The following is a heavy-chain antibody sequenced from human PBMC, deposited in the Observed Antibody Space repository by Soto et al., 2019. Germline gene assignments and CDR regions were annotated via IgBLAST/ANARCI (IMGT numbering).Heavy chain of an antibody. CDR1: GYSFTSYW. J-gene: IGHJ5*02. V-gene: IGHV5-51*01. CDR3: ARNGGYYYHSSRHEIT. D-gene: IGHD3-22*01. CDR2: IYPGDSDT. Sequence: GESLKISCKGSGYSFTSYWIGWVRQMPGKGLEWMGIIYPGDSDTRYSPSFQGQVTISADKSISTAYLQWSSLKASDTAMYYCARNGGYYYHSSRHEITWGQGTLVTVSS.